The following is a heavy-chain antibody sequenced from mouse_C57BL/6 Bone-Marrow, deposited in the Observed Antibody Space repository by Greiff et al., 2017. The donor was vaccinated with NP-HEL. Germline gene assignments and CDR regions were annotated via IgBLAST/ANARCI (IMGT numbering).Heavy chain of an antibody. CDR3: GPYYFDY. V-gene: IGHV5-6*01. CDR1: GFTFSSYG. Sequence: EVKLMESGGDLVKPGGSLKLSCAASGFTFSSYGMSWVRQTPDKRLEWVATISSGGSYTYYPDSVKGRFTISRDNAKNTLYLQMSSLKSEDTAMYYCGPYYFDYWGQGTTLTVSS. CDR2: ISSGGSYT. J-gene: IGHJ2*01.